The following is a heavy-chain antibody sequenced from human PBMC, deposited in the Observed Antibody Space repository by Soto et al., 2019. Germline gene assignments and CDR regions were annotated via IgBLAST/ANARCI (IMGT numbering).Heavy chain of an antibody. V-gene: IGHV3-73*01. J-gene: IGHJ4*02. CDR2: IRSKANSYAT. CDR1: GFTFSGSA. CDR3: TSTKYGYFSPFDY. Sequence: GGSLRLSCAASGFTFSGSAMHWVRQASGKGLEWVGRIRSKANSYATAYAASVKGRFTISRDDSKNTAYLQMNSLKTEDTAVYYCTSTKYGYFSPFDYWGQGTLVTVSS. D-gene: IGHD3-22*01.